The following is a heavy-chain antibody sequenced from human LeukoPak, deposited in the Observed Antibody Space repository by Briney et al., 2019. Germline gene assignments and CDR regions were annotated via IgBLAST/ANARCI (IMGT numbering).Heavy chain of an antibody. CDR1: GDSITSGGYY. V-gene: IGHV4-30-2*01. CDR3: ARALSYYDFWSGYRYYYMDV. Sequence: SETLSLTCTVSGDSITSGGYYWSWIRQPPGKGLEWIAYIHQSGDTYSNPSLKSRVTISVDRSKNQFSLKLSSVTAADTAVYYCARALSYYDFWSGYRYYYMDVWGKGTTVTVSS. D-gene: IGHD3-3*01. CDR2: IHQSGDT. J-gene: IGHJ6*03.